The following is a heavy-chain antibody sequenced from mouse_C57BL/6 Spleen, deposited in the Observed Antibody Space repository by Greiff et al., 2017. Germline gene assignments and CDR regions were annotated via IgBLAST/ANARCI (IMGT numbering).Heavy chain of an antibody. J-gene: IGHJ2*01. Sequence: VQLQQSGAELVRPGSSVKLSCKASGYTFTSYWMHWVKQRPIQGLEWIGNIDPSDSDTYYNQKFKDRATLTVDKSSSTAYMQLSSLTSEEYAGCYCEKLGRIVDYFDYRGQGTTLTVSS. D-gene: IGHD3-3*01. V-gene: IGHV1-52*01. CDR3: EKLGRIVDYFDY. CDR1: GYTFTSYW. CDR2: IDPSDSDT.